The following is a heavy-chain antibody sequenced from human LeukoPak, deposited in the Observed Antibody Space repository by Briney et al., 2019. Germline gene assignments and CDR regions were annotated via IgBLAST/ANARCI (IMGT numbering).Heavy chain of an antibody. CDR3: ARQIYGDLYYFDY. CDR2: IYYSGSS. CDR1: GGSISSGDYY. Sequence: SETLSLTCTVSGGSISSGDYYWSWIRQPPGKGLEWIGYIYYSGSSYYIPSLKSQVTMSVDTSKNQFSLRLSSVTAADTAVYYCARQIYGDLYYFDYWGQGTLVTVSS. V-gene: IGHV4-30-4*01. D-gene: IGHD4-17*01. J-gene: IGHJ4*02.